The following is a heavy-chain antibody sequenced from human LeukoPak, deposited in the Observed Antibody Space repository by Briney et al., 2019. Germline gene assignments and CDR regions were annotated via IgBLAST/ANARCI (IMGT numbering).Heavy chain of an antibody. CDR2: IYYSGST. CDR1: GGSISSSSYY. CDR3: ARVGWDYYGMDV. V-gene: IGHV4-39*07. J-gene: IGHJ6*02. D-gene: IGHD6-19*01. Sequence: TSETLSLTCTVSGGSISSSSYYWGWIRQPPGKGLEWIGSIYYSGSTYYNPSLKSRVTISVDTSKNQFSLKLSSVTAADTAVYYCARVGWDYYGMDVWGQGTTVTVSS.